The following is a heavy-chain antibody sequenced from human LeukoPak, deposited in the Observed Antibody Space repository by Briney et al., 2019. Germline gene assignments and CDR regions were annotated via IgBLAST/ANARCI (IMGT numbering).Heavy chain of an antibody. J-gene: IGHJ5*02. Sequence: GGSLRLSCVASGFSSSSYEMTWVRQAPGKGLEWVSHISSSGNIIHYADSVKGRFTISRDNAKNSLYLQMYSLRAEDTAIYYCARVIRGYGSETYYDWFDPWGQGTLVIVSS. CDR2: ISSSGNII. V-gene: IGHV3-48*03. D-gene: IGHD3-10*01. CDR3: ARVIRGYGSETYYDWFDP. CDR1: GFSSSSYE.